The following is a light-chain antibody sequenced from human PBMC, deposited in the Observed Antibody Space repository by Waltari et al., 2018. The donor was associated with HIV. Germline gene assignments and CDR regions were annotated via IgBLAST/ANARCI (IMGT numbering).Light chain of an antibody. CDR1: SRDVGGHKH. J-gene: IGLJ1*01. CDR2: DDF. Sequence: QSALSQPASVSGSPGQSITISCTGTSRDVGGHKHVSWYQQFPGEVPKVIIYDDFYRPSGVSNRCSGSKSGNTASLTISGLQAADEADYYCCSYAGASIYVFGTGTKVTVL. V-gene: IGLV2-23*01. CDR3: CSYAGASIYV.